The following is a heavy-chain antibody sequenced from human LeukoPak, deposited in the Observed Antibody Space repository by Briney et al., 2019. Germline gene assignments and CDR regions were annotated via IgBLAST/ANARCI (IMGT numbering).Heavy chain of an antibody. Sequence: PGGSLRLSCAASGFTFSRYWMSRVRQAPGKGLEWVANIKQDGSEKYYVGSVKGRFTISIDNAKNSLFLQMNSLRGDDTALYYCAREAPTESDWYFDLWGRGTLVTVSS. CDR2: IKQDGSEK. CDR3: AREAPTESDWYFDL. CDR1: GFTFSRYW. J-gene: IGHJ2*01. D-gene: IGHD4-17*01. V-gene: IGHV3-7*01.